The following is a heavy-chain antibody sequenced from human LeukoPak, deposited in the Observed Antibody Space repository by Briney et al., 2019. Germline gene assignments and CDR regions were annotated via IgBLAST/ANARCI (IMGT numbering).Heavy chain of an antibody. D-gene: IGHD2-15*01. CDR3: TRHVAPFDY. CDR2: ISSGSSYR. J-gene: IGHJ4*02. Sequence: PGGSLRLSCAASGFIFSSYSMNWVRQAPGKGLEWVSSISSGSSYRYYADSVKGRFTISRDNAKNSLFLQMNSLKTEDTAVYYCTRHVAPFDYWGQGTLVTVSS. V-gene: IGHV3-21*04. CDR1: GFIFSSYS.